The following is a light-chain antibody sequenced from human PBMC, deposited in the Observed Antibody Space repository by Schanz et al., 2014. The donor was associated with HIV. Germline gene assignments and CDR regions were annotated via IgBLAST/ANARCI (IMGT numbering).Light chain of an antibody. CDR1: SSNIGSNT. CDR2: SND. J-gene: IGLJ2*01. V-gene: IGLV1-44*01. CDR3: AAWDDSLV. Sequence: QSVLTQPPSASGTPGQRVTISCSGSSSNIGSNTVNWYQQLPGMAPKLLIYSNDQRPSGVPDRFSGSKSGTSASLAISGLRSEDEGDYYCAAWDDSLVFGGGTKLTVL.